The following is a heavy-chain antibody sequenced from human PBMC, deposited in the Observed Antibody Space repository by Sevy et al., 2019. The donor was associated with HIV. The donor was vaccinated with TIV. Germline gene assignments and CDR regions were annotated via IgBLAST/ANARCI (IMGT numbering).Heavy chain of an antibody. CDR2: ISGSGYLT. V-gene: IGHV3-23*01. Sequence: GGSLRLSCAASGFTFSSYAMSWVRQAPGKGLEWVSAISGSGYLTYYTDSVKGRFTISRDNSKNTLYLQMNRLRAEDTAAYYCARPYGSGSWEAFDIWGQGTMVTVSS. CDR1: GFTFSSYA. CDR3: ARPYGSGSWEAFDI. J-gene: IGHJ3*02. D-gene: IGHD3-10*01.